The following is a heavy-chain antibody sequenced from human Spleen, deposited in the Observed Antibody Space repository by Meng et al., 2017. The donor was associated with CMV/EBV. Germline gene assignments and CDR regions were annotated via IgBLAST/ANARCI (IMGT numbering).Heavy chain of an antibody. J-gene: IGHJ6*02. CDR3: ARDRVVPAANYYYGMDV. CDR1: GLTVSSNY. V-gene: IGHV3-53*01. D-gene: IGHD2-2*01. CDR2: IYSGGNT. Sequence: GESLKISCAASGLTVSSNYMNWVRQAPGKGLEWVSVIYSGGNTFYADSVKGRFTISRDNSKNTLYLQMNSLRAEDTAVYYCARDRVVPAANYYYGMDVWGQGTTVTVSS.